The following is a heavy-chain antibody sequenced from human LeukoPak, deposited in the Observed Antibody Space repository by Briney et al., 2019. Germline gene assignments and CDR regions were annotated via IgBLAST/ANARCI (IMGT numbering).Heavy chain of an antibody. Sequence: PSETLSLTCTVSGGSICGGGYYWSWIRQHPGKGLEWIGYIYYSGSTYYNPSLKSRVTISVDTSKNQFSLKLSSVTAADTAVYYCARGEYQQLPLYFDYWGQGTLVTVSS. D-gene: IGHD2-2*01. CDR1: GGSICGGGYY. V-gene: IGHV4-31*03. CDR2: IYYSGST. J-gene: IGHJ4*02. CDR3: ARGEYQQLPLYFDY.